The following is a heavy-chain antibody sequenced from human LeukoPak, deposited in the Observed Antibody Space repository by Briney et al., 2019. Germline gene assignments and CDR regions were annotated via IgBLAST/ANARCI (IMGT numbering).Heavy chain of an antibody. CDR1: GFTFSSYW. V-gene: IGHV3-7*01. Sequence: GGSLRLSCPASGFTFSSYWMSWVRQAPGKGLEWVANIKQDGSEKYYVDSVKGRFNISRDNDKNSLFLQMTSLRAEDTAVYYCARVGGRYSPLGYWGQGTLVTVSS. J-gene: IGHJ4*02. CDR3: ARVGGRYSPLGY. CDR2: IKQDGSEK. D-gene: IGHD3-16*02.